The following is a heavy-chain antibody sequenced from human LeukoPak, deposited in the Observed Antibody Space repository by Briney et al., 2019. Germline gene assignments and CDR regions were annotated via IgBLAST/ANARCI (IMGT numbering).Heavy chain of an antibody. CDR2: MSNSVNT. J-gene: IGHJ1*01. CDR3: ARVERGGSGGFQH. V-gene: IGHV4-59*01. CDR1: GGSISGYY. D-gene: IGHD3-10*01. Sequence: SETLSLTCTVPGGSISGYYWTWIRQPPGKGLEWIGYMSNSVNTNYNPSLKSRVTISVDTSKNQFSLRLSSVTAADTAVYYCARVERGGSGGFQHWGQGTLVTVSS.